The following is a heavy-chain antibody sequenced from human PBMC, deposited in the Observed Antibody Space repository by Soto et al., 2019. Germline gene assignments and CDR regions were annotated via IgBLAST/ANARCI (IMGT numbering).Heavy chain of an antibody. CDR3: AREVQYYGMDV. Sequence: GGSLRLSCAASGYTFSNYGIHWVRQAPGKGLEWVSSISGSASTTYYADSVKGRFTISRDSSKNTLYLQMNSLRAEDTAVYYCAREVQYYGMDVWGQGTTVTVSS. V-gene: IGHV3-23*01. CDR1: GYTFSNYG. D-gene: IGHD1-1*01. CDR2: ISGSASTT. J-gene: IGHJ6*02.